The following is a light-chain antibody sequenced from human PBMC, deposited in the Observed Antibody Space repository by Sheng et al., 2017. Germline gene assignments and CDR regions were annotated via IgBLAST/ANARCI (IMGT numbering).Light chain of an antibody. V-gene: IGKV3-20*01. CDR2: GAT. Sequence: EIVLTQFPGTLSLSPGDRATLSCRASQRIDSTYIAWYQQKPGQAPTVLIHGATTRATGVPDRFSGSGSGTEFTLTISSLQSEDFAMYYCQQYISWPPENTFGQGTKLEIK. J-gene: IGKJ2*01. CDR1: QRIDSTY. CDR3: QQYISWPPENT.